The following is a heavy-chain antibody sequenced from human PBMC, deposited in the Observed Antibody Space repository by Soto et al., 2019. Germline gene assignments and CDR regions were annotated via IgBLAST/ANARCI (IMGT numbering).Heavy chain of an antibody. Sequence: SVKVSCKAPGGTFSSYAISWVRQAPGQGLEWMGGIIPIFGTANYAQKFQGRVTITADESTSAAYMELSSLRSEDTAVYYCAVHGSGSYDYYYYGMDVWGQGTTVTV. J-gene: IGHJ6*02. V-gene: IGHV1-69*13. CDR1: GGTFSSYA. CDR2: IIPIFGTA. D-gene: IGHD3-10*01. CDR3: AVHGSGSYDYYYYGMDV.